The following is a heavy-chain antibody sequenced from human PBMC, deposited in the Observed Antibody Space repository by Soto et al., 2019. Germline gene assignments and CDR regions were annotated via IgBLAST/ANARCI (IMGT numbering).Heavy chain of an antibody. CDR1: GGSISSYY. CDR3: ARDPDGGYFGPGYFDY. J-gene: IGHJ4*02. D-gene: IGHD3-9*01. CDR2: IYYSGST. V-gene: IGHV4-59*01. Sequence: SETLSLTCTVSGGSISSYYWSWIRQPPGKGLEWIGYIYYSGSTNYNPSLKSRVTISVDTSKNQFSLKLSSVTAADTAVYYCARDPDGGYFGPGYFDYWGQGTLVTVSS.